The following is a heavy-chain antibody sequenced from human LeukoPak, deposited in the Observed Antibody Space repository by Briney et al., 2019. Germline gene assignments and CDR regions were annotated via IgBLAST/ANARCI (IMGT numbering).Heavy chain of an antibody. V-gene: IGHV1-69*13. Sequence: SVTVSCTASGGTFSSYAISWVRQAPGQGLEWMGGIIPIFGTANYAQKFQGRVTITADESTSTAYMELSSLRSEDTAVYYCARASCSSTSCYSYYYYGMDVWGQGTTVTVSS. CDR1: GGTFSSYA. J-gene: IGHJ6*02. D-gene: IGHD2-2*01. CDR2: IIPIFGTA. CDR3: ARASCSSTSCYSYYYYGMDV.